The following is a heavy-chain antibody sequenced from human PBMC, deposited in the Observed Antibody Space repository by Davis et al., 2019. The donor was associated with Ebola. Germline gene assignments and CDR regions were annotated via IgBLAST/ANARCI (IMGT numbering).Heavy chain of an antibody. V-gene: IGHV3-23*01. CDR2: ISGSGGST. Sequence: PGGSLRLSCADSVITFSSYAMTWVRQAPGKGLEWASAISGSGGSTYYADSVKGRFTISRDNSKNTLYLHMNNLRLEDTAVYYCAKDPAGHAAGDDYWGQGTLVTVSS. D-gene: IGHD2-2*01. J-gene: IGHJ4*02. CDR1: VITFSSYA. CDR3: AKDPAGHAAGDDY.